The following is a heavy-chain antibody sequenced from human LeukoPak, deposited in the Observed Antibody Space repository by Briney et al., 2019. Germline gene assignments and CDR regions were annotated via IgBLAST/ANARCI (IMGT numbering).Heavy chain of an antibody. CDR3: AIATWQLVSPYYFDY. CDR2: IYPGDSDT. D-gene: IGHD1-1*01. J-gene: IGHJ4*02. CDR1: GYSFTTYW. V-gene: IGHV5-51*01. Sequence: GESLKISCKGSGYSFTTYWIGWVRQMPGRGLEWMGIIYPGDSDTRYSSSFQGQVTISADKSISTAYLQWSSLKASDTAMYFCAIATWQLVSPYYFDYWGQGTLVTVSS.